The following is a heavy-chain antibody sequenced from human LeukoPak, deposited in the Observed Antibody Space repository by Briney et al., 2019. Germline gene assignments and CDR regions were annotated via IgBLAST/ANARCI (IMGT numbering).Heavy chain of an antibody. V-gene: IGHV4-59*12. D-gene: IGHD6-13*01. CDR3: ARGPPYSSSWYIY. J-gene: IGHJ4*02. CDR2: MYNSGNT. Sequence: SETLALTCTVSGGSISGYYWSWIWQSPGKGLEWIGYMYNSGNTNYNPSLKSRVTISVDTSKNQFSLKLSSVTAADTAVYYCARGPPYSSSWYIYWGQGTLVTVSS. CDR1: GGSISGYY.